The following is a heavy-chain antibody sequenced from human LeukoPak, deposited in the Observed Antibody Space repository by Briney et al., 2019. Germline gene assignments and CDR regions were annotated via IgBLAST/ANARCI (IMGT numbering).Heavy chain of an antibody. V-gene: IGHV3-7*05. CDR3: ARDTGYNTFDY. CDR2: IKEDGSDK. Sequence: GGSLRLSSATSGFTFSSYWMSWVRQAPGKGLEWVANIKEDGSDKYYVDSVKGRFTISRDNAKNSLYLQMNSLRAEDTAVYYCARDTGYNTFDYWGQGTLVIVSS. J-gene: IGHJ4*02. D-gene: IGHD5-24*01. CDR1: GFTFSSYW.